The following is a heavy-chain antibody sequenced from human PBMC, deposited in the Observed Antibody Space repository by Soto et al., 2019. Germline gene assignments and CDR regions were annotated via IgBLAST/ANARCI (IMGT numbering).Heavy chain of an antibody. CDR1: GGTFSSYA. V-gene: IGHV1-69*13. CDR2: IIPIFGTA. J-gene: IGHJ5*02. CDR3: ARVTSMVRGVIDNWFDP. D-gene: IGHD3-10*01. Sequence: GASVKVSCKASGGTFSSYAISWVRQAPGQGLEWMGGIIPIFGTANYAQKFQGRVTITADESTSTAYMELTSLTSQDTAVYYCARVTSMVRGVIDNWFDPWGHGTLVTVSS.